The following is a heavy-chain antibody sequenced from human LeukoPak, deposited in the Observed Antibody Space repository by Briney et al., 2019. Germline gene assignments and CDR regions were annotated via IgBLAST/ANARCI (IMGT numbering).Heavy chain of an antibody. Sequence: PSETLSLTCTVSGGSTSSSSYYWGWIRQPPGKGLEWIGSIYYSGSTYYNPSLKSRVTISVDTSKNQFSLKLSSVTAADTAVYYCARLVGLPYRIAVAGRRGRFDPWGQGTLVTVSS. CDR3: ARLVGLPYRIAVAGRRGRFDP. V-gene: IGHV4-39*01. J-gene: IGHJ5*02. CDR1: GGSTSSSSYY. D-gene: IGHD6-19*01. CDR2: IYYSGST.